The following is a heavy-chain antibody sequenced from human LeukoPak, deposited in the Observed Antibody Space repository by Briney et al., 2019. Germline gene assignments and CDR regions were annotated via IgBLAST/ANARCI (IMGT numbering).Heavy chain of an antibody. CDR2: ISYDGSNK. D-gene: IGHD5/OR15-5a*01. CDR1: GFTFSSYC. J-gene: IGHJ4*02. V-gene: IGHV3-30*18. Sequence: GGSLRLSCVASGFTFSSYCMHWVRQAPGKGLEWVAVISYDGSNKYYADSGKGRFTISRVNSKNTLYLQMNSQRAEDTAVYCCAKDLSLDYWGQGTLVTVSS. CDR3: AKDLSLDY.